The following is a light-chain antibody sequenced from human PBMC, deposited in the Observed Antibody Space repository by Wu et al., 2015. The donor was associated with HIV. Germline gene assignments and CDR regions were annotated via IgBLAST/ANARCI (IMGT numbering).Light chain of an antibody. V-gene: IGKV3-15*01. CDR3: QHYHNWPPWT. J-gene: IGKJ1*01. CDR2: GAS. CDR1: QSLSSN. Sequence: EIVMTQSPATLSVSPGERATLSCRASQSLSSNLAWYQQKPGQAPRLLLYGASTRATGIPARFSGSGSGTEFTLTISDIQSEDFAVYYCQHYHNWPPWTFGQGTKVEMK.